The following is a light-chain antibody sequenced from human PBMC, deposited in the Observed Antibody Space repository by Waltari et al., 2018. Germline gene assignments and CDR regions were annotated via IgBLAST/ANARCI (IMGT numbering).Light chain of an antibody. Sequence: LVVTQSPDSLAFFRGKRATINCTSSQSVLYSSNNKNYLAWYQQKPGHPPKLIIYWASSLETGVPDRFSGSESGTDFTLTISSLQAEDAAVYYCQQYYNSPLTFGGGTKVEIK. CDR2: WAS. CDR1: QSVLYSSNNKNY. V-gene: IGKV4-1*01. CDR3: QQYYNSPLT. J-gene: IGKJ4*01.